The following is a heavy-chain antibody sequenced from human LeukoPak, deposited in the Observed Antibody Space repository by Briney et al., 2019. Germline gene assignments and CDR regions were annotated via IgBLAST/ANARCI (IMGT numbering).Heavy chain of an antibody. CDR2: INHSGST. CDR1: GGSFSGYY. Sequence: SETLSLTCAVYGGSFSGYYWSWIRQPPGKGLEWIGEINHSGSTNYNPSLKSRVTISVDTSKNQFSLKLSSVTAADTAVYYCARSGWLHWTHYFDYWGRGTLVTVSS. D-gene: IGHD5-24*01. V-gene: IGHV4-34*01. J-gene: IGHJ4*02. CDR3: ARSGWLHWTHYFDY.